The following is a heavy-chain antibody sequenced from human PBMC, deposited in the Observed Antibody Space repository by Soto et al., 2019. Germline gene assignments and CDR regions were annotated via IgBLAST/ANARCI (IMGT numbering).Heavy chain of an antibody. CDR1: GFTFSNYD. CDR3: AKRPLAARHTDY. Sequence: PGGSLRLSCAASGFTFSNYDMTWVRQAPGRGLEWVSSISGGGDNTYYADSVRGRFPISRDNSKNTLYLHMNSLRADDTAVYYCAKRPLAARHTDYWGQGTLVTVSS. D-gene: IGHD6-6*01. J-gene: IGHJ4*02. CDR2: ISGGGDNT. V-gene: IGHV3-23*01.